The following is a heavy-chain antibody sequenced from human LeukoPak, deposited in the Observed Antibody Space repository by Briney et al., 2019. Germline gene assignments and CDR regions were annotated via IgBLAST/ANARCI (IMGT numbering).Heavy chain of an antibody. CDR3: ARDLEWELLIGGLDFDY. Sequence: GGSLRLSCAASGFTFSSYSMNWVRQAPGKGLEWVSSISSSSSYIYYADSVKGRFTISRDNSKNTLYLQMNSLRAEDTAVYYCARDLEWELLIGGLDFDYWGQGTLVTVSS. D-gene: IGHD1-26*01. CDR1: GFTFSSYS. V-gene: IGHV3-21*01. J-gene: IGHJ4*02. CDR2: ISSSSSYI.